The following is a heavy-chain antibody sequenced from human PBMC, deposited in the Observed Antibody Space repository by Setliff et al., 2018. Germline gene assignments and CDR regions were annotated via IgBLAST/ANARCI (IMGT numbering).Heavy chain of an antibody. V-gene: IGHV1-69*05. CDR3: ARERGYYLDSTNYYYYFDY. Sequence: SVKVSCKASGSTFNSFAINWVRQAPGQGLEWMGGIMPIFGTTNYAQKFQGRVTIITDESTSTAYMELSSLRSEDTAVYYCARERGYYLDSTNYYYYFDYWGQGTLVTVSS. CDR2: IMPIFGTT. CDR1: GSTFNSFA. D-gene: IGHD3-22*01. J-gene: IGHJ4*02.